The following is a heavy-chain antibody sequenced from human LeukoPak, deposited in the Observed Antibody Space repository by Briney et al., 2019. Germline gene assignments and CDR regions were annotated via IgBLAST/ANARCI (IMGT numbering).Heavy chain of an antibody. V-gene: IGHV3-48*01. CDR3: ARDSNFLDV. CDR1: GFTFRSYS. D-gene: IGHD3-3*01. CDR2: ISSSSSTI. J-gene: IGHJ6*04. Sequence: PGGSLRLSCAASGFTFRSYSMNWVRQAPGKGVEWVSYISSSSSTIYYADSVKGRFTISRDNAKNSLYLQMNSLRAEDTAVYYCARDSNFLDVWGKGTTVTVSS.